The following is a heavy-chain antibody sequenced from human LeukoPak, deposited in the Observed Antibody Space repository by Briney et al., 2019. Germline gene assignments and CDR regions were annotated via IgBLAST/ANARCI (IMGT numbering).Heavy chain of an antibody. J-gene: IGHJ4*02. D-gene: IGHD5-12*01. V-gene: IGHV3-48*02. Sequence: GGSLRLSCVASGFTFSYYSMNWVRQARGKGLEWVSYINSISGEIWYADSVKGRFTISRDDAKNSLYLQMNSLRDEDTAVYYCARDHGYAFDYWGKGTLVTVSS. CDR1: GFTFSYYS. CDR2: INSISGEI. CDR3: ARDHGYAFDY.